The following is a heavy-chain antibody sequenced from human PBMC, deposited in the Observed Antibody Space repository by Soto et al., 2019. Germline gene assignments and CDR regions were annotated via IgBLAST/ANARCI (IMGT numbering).Heavy chain of an antibody. J-gene: IGHJ4*02. CDR1: GFIFGDYG. Sequence: LRLSCVASGFIFGDYGMAWVRQTPEKGLDWISGMSIGYEKTFYGDSVQGRFTVSRDSSQNTVDLQVNSLRVEDTAKYYCVRWDGYGDLWGQGTLVAVSS. CDR2: MSIGYEKT. D-gene: IGHD5-18*01. CDR3: VRWDGYGDL. V-gene: IGHV3-23*01.